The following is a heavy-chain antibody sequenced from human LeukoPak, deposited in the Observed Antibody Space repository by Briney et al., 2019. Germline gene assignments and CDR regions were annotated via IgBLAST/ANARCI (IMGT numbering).Heavy chain of an antibody. D-gene: IGHD7-27*01. CDR2: ISSSGGTI. J-gene: IGHJ4*02. CDR3: ARVLGTYFDY. V-gene: IGHV3-48*01. Sequence: LGGSLRLSCAASGFTFNNYGMTWVRQAPGKGLEWISYISSSGGTIYYAESVEGRFTISRDNAKSSLYLQMNSLRAEDTAVYYCARVLGTYFDYWGQGTLVTVSS. CDR1: GFTFNNYG.